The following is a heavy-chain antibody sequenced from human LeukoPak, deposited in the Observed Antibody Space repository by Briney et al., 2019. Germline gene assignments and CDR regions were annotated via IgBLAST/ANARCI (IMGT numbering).Heavy chain of an antibody. CDR1: GYSISSSNW. V-gene: IGHV4-28*01. CDR2: IYYSGST. D-gene: IGHD4-17*01. Sequence: PSDTLSLTCAVSGYSISSSNWWGWIRQPPGKGLEWIGYIYYSGSTYYNPSLKSRVTMSVDTSKNQFSLKLSSVTAVDTALYYCARTYGDYAPYWYFDLWGRGTLVTVSS. J-gene: IGHJ2*01. CDR3: ARTYGDYAPYWYFDL.